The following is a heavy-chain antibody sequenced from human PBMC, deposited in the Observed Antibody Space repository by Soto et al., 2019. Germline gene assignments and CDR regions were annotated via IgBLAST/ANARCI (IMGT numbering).Heavy chain of an antibody. J-gene: IGHJ4*02. CDR1: GGSISSGDYF. D-gene: IGHD2-2*01. Sequence: SETLSLTCSVSGGSISSGDYFCTCIRQSPGKGLECMGYIFHSGTTYYNPSLKGRLIISIEKSKNQFSLRLTSVTSADSAVYYCARTFVAVIDYWGQGTLVTVSS. V-gene: IGHV4-30-4*01. CDR2: IFHSGTT. CDR3: ARTFVAVIDY.